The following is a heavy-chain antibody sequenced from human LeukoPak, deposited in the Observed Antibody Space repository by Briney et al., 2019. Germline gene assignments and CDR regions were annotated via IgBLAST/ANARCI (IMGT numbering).Heavy chain of an antibody. J-gene: IGHJ4*02. Sequence: PGGSLRLSCAASGFTFSSYAMSWVRQAPGKGLEWVSAISGSGGSTYYADSVKGRFTISRDNSKNTLYLQMNSLRAEDTAVYYCAKQSNYYYYDSSGYYNYFDYWGQGTLVTVSS. CDR2: ISGSGGST. D-gene: IGHD3-22*01. CDR3: AKQSNYYYYDSSGYYNYFDY. CDR1: GFTFSSYA. V-gene: IGHV3-23*01.